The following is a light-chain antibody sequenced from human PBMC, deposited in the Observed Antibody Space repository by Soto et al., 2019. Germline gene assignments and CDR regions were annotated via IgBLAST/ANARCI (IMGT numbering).Light chain of an antibody. V-gene: IGLV2-14*01. CDR1: SSDVGGYNY. J-gene: IGLJ1*01. Sequence: QSALTQPASVSGSPGQSITISCTGTSSDVGGYNYVSWYQQHPGKAPKLMIYDVSNRPSGVSNRFSGSKSGNTASLTISGLQAEDEADYYCSSYISSSTLVFGTGIKLTVL. CDR2: DVS. CDR3: SSYISSSTLV.